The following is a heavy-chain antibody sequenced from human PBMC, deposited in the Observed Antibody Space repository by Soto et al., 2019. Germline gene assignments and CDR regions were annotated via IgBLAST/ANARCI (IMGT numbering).Heavy chain of an antibody. V-gene: IGHV3-23*01. CDR1: GFTFDGYA. Sequence: EVQLLESGGGLIQPGGSLRLSCAASGFTFDGYAMSWVRQAPGKGLEWVSAISTSGGNTFYAVSVKGRFTITRDNSKNTLYLQMNSLRPEDTAVYYCAKDHWGSYSGQGTLVTVSS. J-gene: IGHJ4*02. CDR3: AKDHWGSY. D-gene: IGHD3-16*01. CDR2: ISTSGGNT.